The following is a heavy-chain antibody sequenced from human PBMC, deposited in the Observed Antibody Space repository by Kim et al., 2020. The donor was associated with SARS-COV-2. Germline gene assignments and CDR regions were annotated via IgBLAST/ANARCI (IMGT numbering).Heavy chain of an antibody. CDR3: VRHPGGSSTWHYYFDY. CDR1: GGSISSSSYY. V-gene: IGHV4-39*01. D-gene: IGHD6-13*01. CDR2: IYYSGSN. J-gene: IGHJ4*02. Sequence: SETLSLTCTVSGGSISSSSYYWGWIRQPPGKGLEWIGSIYYSGSNYYNPSLKSRVTISVDTSKNQFSLKLRSVTAADTAVYYCVRHPGGSSTWHYYFDYWGQGTLVTVSS.